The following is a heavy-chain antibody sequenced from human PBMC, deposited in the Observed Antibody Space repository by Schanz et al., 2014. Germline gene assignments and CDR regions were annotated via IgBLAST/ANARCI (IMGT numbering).Heavy chain of an antibody. CDR1: GGTFSSFG. V-gene: IGHV1-69*09. CDR3: ARAFGGYDPAGALDY. D-gene: IGHD5-12*01. CDR2: IIPVLNIA. Sequence: QVQLVQSGAEVKKPGSSVKVSCKASGGTFSSFGINWVRQAPGQGLEWMGKIIPVLNIATYAQRFQGRVSITADTSTNTAYMELSSLTSEDTAVYYCARAFGGYDPAGALDYWGQGTLVTVSS. J-gene: IGHJ4*02.